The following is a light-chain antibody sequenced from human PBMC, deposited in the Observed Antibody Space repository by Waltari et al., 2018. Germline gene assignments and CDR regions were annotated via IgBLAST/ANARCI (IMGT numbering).Light chain of an antibody. V-gene: IGLV2-23*01. CDR2: EGS. J-gene: IGLJ2*01. CDR3: CSYADNSPVL. CDR1: SSDVGSYNP. Sequence: QSALTQPASVSGSPGPSITISCTGTSSDVGSYNPVSWYQHHPGKAPKLIIYEGSKRPSGVSNRFSGSKSGNTASMTISGLQAEDEANYYCCSYADNSPVLFGGGTKLTVL.